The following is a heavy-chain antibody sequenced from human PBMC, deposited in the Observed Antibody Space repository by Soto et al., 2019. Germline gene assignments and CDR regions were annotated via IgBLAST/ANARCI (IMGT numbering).Heavy chain of an antibody. J-gene: IGHJ6*02. D-gene: IGHD3-22*01. Sequence: GGSLRLSCAASGFTYSGYEMNWVRQATGKRLEWVSYVSGSGSTIEYADSVKGRFTISRDNAKDSLYLQMNSLRAEETAVYYCAREVVVFGVIIPTPMDVWGQGTTVTVSS. CDR3: AREVVVFGVIIPTPMDV. CDR2: VSGSGSTI. V-gene: IGHV3-48*03. CDR1: GFTYSGYE.